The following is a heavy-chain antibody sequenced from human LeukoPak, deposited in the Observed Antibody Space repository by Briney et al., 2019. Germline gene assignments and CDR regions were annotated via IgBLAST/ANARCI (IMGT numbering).Heavy chain of an antibody. V-gene: IGHV3-23*01. Sequence: GGSLSLSCAASGFTLKNFAMSWVRQAPGGGLEWVSSSDGSGRLTYYDDSVKGRFTISRHHSKDTLYLEMDSLRAEDSAVYYCARAVSQFVIGGAAYWGQGTQVTVSS. CDR1: GFTLKNFA. CDR3: ARAVSQFVIGGAAY. CDR2: SDGSGRLT. D-gene: IGHD3-10*01. J-gene: IGHJ4*02.